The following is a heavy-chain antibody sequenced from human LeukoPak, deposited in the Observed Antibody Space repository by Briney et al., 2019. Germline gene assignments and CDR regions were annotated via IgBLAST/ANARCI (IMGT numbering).Heavy chain of an antibody. D-gene: IGHD3-22*01. J-gene: IGHJ3*02. V-gene: IGHV3-30-3*01. CDR3: ARSPGSYYYDRDGAFDI. Sequence: PGRSLRLSCAASVFSFSTYAMHWVRQAPGKGLEGVAVISCEGSNKYCTDSVKGRFTISRDNSKNMVYLQMNSLRAEDTAVYYCARSPGSYYYDRDGAFDIWGQGTMVTVSS. CDR1: VFSFSTYA. CDR2: ISCEGSNK.